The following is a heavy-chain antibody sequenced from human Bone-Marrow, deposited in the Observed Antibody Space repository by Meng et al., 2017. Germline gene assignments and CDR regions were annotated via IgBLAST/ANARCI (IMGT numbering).Heavy chain of an antibody. CDR2: IDSDGTI. Sequence: EVPLVESGGGVVQPGRSLRLSCAASGFTFSSYAMHWVRQAPGKGLVWVSRIDSDGTIDYAAPVKGRFTISRDDSKNTLYLQMDSLITEDTAVYFCATGAAAADHWGQGTLVTVSS. V-gene: IGHV3-15*04. CDR3: ATGAAAADH. CDR1: GFTFSSYA. D-gene: IGHD6-13*01. J-gene: IGHJ4*02.